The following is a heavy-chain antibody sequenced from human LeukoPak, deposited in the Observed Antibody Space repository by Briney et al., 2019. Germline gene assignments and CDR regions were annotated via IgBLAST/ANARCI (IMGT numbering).Heavy chain of an antibody. CDR1: GCSPSSYY. Sequence: SETLSLTRPVSGCSPSSYYWSWLRQPAGKGLEWMGRIYTSGSNNYNPSLKSRVTISVDTSKNQFSLKLSSVTAADTAVYYCARGPVNYYYDSSGYGVYFDYWGQGTLVTVSS. CDR2: IYTSGSN. J-gene: IGHJ4*02. CDR3: ARGPVNYYYDSSGYGVYFDY. V-gene: IGHV4-4*07. D-gene: IGHD3-22*01.